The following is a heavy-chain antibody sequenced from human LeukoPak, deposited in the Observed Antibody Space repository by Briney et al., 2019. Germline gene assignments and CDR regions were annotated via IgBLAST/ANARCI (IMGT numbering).Heavy chain of an antibody. Sequence: VASVKVSCKASGYTFTSYDINWVRQATGQGLEWKGWMNPNSGNTGYAQKFQGRVTMTRNTSISTAYMELSSLRSEDTAVYYCARVEFGSGSVAFDIWGQGTMVTVSS. V-gene: IGHV1-8*01. CDR3: ARVEFGSGSVAFDI. J-gene: IGHJ3*02. CDR1: GYTFTSYD. CDR2: MNPNSGNT. D-gene: IGHD3-10*01.